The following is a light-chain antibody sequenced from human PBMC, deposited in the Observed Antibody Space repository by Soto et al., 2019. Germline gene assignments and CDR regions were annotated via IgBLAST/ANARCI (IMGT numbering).Light chain of an antibody. Sequence: LTPTPSASGSPGQSVAISCTGTSSDVGGYNYVSWYQQHPGKAPKLMIYEVNKRPSGVPDRFSGSKSGNTASLTVSGLQAEDEADYYCSSYAGSSNVFGTGTKVTVL. V-gene: IGLV2-8*01. CDR2: EVN. CDR3: SSYAGSSNV. CDR1: SSDVGGYNY. J-gene: IGLJ1*01.